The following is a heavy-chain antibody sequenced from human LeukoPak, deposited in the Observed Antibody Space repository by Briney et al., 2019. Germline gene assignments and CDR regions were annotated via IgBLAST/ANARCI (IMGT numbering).Heavy chain of an antibody. CDR1: GFTFRNAW. CDR3: TTVQSYYYDSSGYYIIDY. CDR2: TKIKTDGRTI. V-gene: IGHV3-15*01. Sequence: GVSVRLSCAASGFTFRNAWMSWVRQAPGKGLEWVGRTKIKTDGRTIDYAAPVKGRFTISRDDSKNSLYLQMNSLKTEDTAVYYCTTVQSYYYDSSGYYIIDYWGQGTLVTVSS. D-gene: IGHD3-22*01. J-gene: IGHJ4*02.